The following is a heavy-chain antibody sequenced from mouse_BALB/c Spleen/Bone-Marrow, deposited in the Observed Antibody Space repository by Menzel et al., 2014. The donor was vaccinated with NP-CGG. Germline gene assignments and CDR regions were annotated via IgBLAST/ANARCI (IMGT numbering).Heavy chain of an antibody. D-gene: IGHD1-2*01. Sequence: EVQGVESGGGLVKPGGSLKLSCAASGFAFSSYDMSWVRQTPEKRLEWVAYISSGGGSTYYPGTVKGRFTISRDNAKNTLYLQMSSLKSEDTAMYYCARHYGYGALDYWGQGTSVTVSS. CDR3: ARHYGYGALDY. CDR1: GFAFSSYD. CDR2: ISSGGGST. V-gene: IGHV5-12-1*01. J-gene: IGHJ4*01.